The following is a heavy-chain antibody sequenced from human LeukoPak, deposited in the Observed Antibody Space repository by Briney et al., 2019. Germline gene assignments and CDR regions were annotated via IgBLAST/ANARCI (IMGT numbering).Heavy chain of an antibody. D-gene: IGHD5-18*01. CDR3: ARSRGYSYGTTFLDY. Sequence: PSETLSLTCTVSGGSISTYYWSWIRQPPGKGLEWIGYVYYSGSINYNPSLKSRVTISVDTSKNQFSLKLSSVTAADTAVYYCARSRGYSYGTTFLDYWGQGTLVTVSS. J-gene: IGHJ4*02. CDR1: GGSISTYY. CDR2: VYYSGSI. V-gene: IGHV4-59*08.